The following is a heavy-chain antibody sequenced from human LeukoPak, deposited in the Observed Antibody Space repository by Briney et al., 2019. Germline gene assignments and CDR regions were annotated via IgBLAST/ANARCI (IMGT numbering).Heavy chain of an antibody. D-gene: IGHD7-27*01. CDR3: ARAAGDRIGYHDL. CDR1: GFTVSSSY. CDR2: LYSGGDI. Sequence: GGSLRLSCAASGFTVSSSYMSWVRQAPGKGLEWVSVLYSGGDIYYAGSVKGRFTISRDNSKNTLYLQMNSLRAEDTAVYYCARAAGDRIGYHDLWGRGALVTVSS. J-gene: IGHJ2*01. V-gene: IGHV3-53*01.